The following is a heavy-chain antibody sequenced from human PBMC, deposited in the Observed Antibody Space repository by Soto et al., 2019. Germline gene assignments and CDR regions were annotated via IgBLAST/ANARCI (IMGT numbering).Heavy chain of an antibody. CDR2: INHSGVT. D-gene: IGHD6-13*01. CDR3: ATGQQLALFDP. V-gene: IGHV4-34*01. J-gene: IGHJ5*02. CDR1: GGSFSSYY. Sequence: QVHLQQWGAGVLRPSETLSLTCTVYGGSFSSYYWTWIRQTPGRGLEWIGEINHSGVTNYNPSLKXXVTVSKDPSKRLFSLKLTSVTAADTAVYYCATGQQLALFDPWGQGTLVTVSS.